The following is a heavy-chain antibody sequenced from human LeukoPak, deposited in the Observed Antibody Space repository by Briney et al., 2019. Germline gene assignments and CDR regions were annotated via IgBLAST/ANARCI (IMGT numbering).Heavy chain of an antibody. D-gene: IGHD5-12*01. CDR1: GYTFTSYD. Sequence: ASVKVSCKASGYTFTSYDIDWVRQATGQGLEWMGWMNPNSGNTGYAQKFQGRVTMTRNTSISTAYMELSSLRSEDTAVYYCARGPPRGIVATILHVNYYYYMDVWGKGTTVTDSS. V-gene: IGHV1-8*01. CDR3: ARGPPRGIVATILHVNYYYYMDV. CDR2: MNPNSGNT. J-gene: IGHJ6*03.